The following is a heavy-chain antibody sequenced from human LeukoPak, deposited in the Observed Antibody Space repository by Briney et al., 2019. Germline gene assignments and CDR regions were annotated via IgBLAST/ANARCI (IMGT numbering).Heavy chain of an antibody. CDR1: GFTFDDYA. D-gene: IGHD1-26*01. J-gene: IGHJ4*02. CDR2: ISWNSGSI. V-gene: IGHV3-9*01. Sequence: PGGSLRLSCAASGFTFDDYAMHWVRQAPGKGLEWVSGISWNSGSIGYADSVKGRFTISRDNAKNSLYLQMNSLRAEDTAVYYCARDPNLYSGTYDTYWGQGTLVTVSS. CDR3: ARDPNLYSGTYDTY.